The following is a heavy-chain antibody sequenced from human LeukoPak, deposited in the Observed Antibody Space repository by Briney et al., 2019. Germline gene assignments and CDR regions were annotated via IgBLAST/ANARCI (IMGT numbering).Heavy chain of an antibody. J-gene: IGHJ4*02. V-gene: IGHV4-59*08. D-gene: IGHD1-26*01. CDR3: ARPANSGSSSDY. CDR1: GGSISSYY. CDR2: IYYSGST. Sequence: SETLSLTCTVSGGSISSYYWSWIRQPPGKGLEWIGYIYYSGSTNYNPSLKSRVTISVDTSKNQFSLKLSSVTAADTAVYYCARPANSGSSSDYWGQGTLVTVSS.